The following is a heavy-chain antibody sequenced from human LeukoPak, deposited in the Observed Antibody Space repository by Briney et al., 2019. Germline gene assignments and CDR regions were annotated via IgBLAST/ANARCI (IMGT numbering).Heavy chain of an antibody. CDR2: IGVGGTT. V-gene: IGHV3-23*01. J-gene: IGHJ4*02. CDR3: ARISGWRGKNFDY. D-gene: IGHD6-19*01. Sequence: GGSLRLSCAASGFTFSNYGMNWVRQAPGKGLEWVSGIGVGGTTYYADSVKGRFTISRDTSKSTLYLQMNSLRAEDTAVYYCARISGWRGKNFDYWGQGTLVTVSS. CDR1: GFTFSNYG.